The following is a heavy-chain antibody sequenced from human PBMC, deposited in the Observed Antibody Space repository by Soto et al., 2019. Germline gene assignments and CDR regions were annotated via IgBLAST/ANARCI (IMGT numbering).Heavy chain of an antibody. V-gene: IGHV4-30-4*01. Sequence: QVQLQESGPGLVKPSQTLSLTCTVSGGSISSGDYYWSWIRQPPGKGLEWIGYIYYSGSTYYNPSLKSRVTISVDTSKNQVALKLSSVTAADTAVYYCARDYAVRDAALIYWGQGTLVTVSS. CDR3: ARDYAVRDAALIY. CDR2: IYYSGST. D-gene: IGHD3-3*02. CDR1: GGSISSGDYY. J-gene: IGHJ4*02.